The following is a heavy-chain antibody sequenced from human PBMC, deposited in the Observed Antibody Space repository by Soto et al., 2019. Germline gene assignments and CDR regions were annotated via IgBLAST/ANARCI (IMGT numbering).Heavy chain of an antibody. CDR3: TREEGKYWVEGNYGAYGFDY. V-gene: IGHV3-30*04. CDR2: ISHDGRTK. D-gene: IGHD4-17*01. Sequence: QVQLVESGGGAVQPGGSLRLSCAVSGFTFSSFTMHWVRQAPGKGLEWVAVISHDGRTKYYADSVKGRFTISRDNSENTLSLQMKNLRTEDTAVFYCTREEGKYWVEGNYGAYGFDYWGQGTLVTVSS. CDR1: GFTFSSFT. J-gene: IGHJ4*02.